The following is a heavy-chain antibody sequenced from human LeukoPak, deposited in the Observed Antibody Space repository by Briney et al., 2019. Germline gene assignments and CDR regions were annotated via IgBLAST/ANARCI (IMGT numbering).Heavy chain of an antibody. CDR1: GYTFTSYY. CDR3: ARDRSPAPGRSYGRGHFDY. CDR2: INPSGGST. V-gene: IGHV1-46*01. J-gene: IGHJ4*02. Sequence: ASVKVSCKASGYTFTSYYMHWVRQAPGQGLEWMGIINPSGGSTSYAQKFQGRVTMTRDMSTSTVYMELSGLRSEDTAVYYCARDRSPAPGRSYGRGHFDYWGQGTLVTVSS. D-gene: IGHD5-18*01.